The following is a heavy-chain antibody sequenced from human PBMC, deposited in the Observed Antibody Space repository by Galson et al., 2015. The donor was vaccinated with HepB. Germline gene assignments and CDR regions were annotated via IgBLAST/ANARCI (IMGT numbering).Heavy chain of an antibody. V-gene: IGHV1-18*01. CDR3: ARKGYFSDF. CDR2: ISPHNGNT. J-gene: IGHJ4*02. Sequence: GAEVKKPGASVKISCKTSGYTFTIYGITWVRQAPGQGLEWMGWISPHNGNTTYEQKIQGRITMTTDTSTRTAYMELRRLRSDDTAVYYCARKGYFSDFWGQGTLVTVTS. CDR1: GYTFTIYG.